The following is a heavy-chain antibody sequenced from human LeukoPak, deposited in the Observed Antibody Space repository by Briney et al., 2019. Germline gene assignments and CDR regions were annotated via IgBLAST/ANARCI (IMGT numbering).Heavy chain of an antibody. CDR2: ISSNGGST. D-gene: IGHD3-10*01. CDR1: GFTFSSYA. CDR3: VKSLWFGEFPLDY. Sequence: SGGSRRLSCSASGFTFSSYAMHWVRQAPGKRLEYVSAISSNGGSTYYADSVKGRFTISRDNSKNTLYLQMSSLRAEDTAVYYCVKSLWFGEFPLDYWGQGTLVTVSS. V-gene: IGHV3-64D*06. J-gene: IGHJ4*02.